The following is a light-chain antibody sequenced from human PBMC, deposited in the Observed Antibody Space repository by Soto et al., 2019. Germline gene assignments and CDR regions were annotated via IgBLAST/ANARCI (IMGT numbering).Light chain of an antibody. CDR1: QTINSN. J-gene: IGKJ2*01. CDR3: QQYHNWPPQYT. CDR2: GAS. V-gene: IGKV3-15*01. Sequence: EIVMTQSPATLSVSPGERATXSCRASQTINSNLAWYQQKPGQAPRLLIHGASTRATGVPARFSGSGSGTEFTLTISSLQSEDFAVYYCQQYHNWPPQYTFGQGTKLQI.